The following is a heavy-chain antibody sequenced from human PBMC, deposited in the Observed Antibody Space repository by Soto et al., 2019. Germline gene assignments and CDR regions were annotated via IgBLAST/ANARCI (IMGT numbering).Heavy chain of an antibody. CDR1: GFTFSSYG. CDR3: ARDFASSVDGTFFSYYYYYGMDV. J-gene: IGHJ6*02. Sequence: PGGSLRLSCAASGFTFSSYGMHWVRQAPGKGLEWVAVIWYDGSNKYYADSVKGRFTISRDNSKNTLYLQMNSLRAEDTAVYYCARDFASSVDGTFFSYYYYYGMDVWGQGTTVTVSS. CDR2: IWYDGSNK. D-gene: IGHD6-19*01. V-gene: IGHV3-33*01.